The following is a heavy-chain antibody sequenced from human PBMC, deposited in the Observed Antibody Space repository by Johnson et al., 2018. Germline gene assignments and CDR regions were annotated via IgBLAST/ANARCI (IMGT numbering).Heavy chain of an antibody. Sequence: QVQLVESGGGVVQPGRSLRLSCAASGFTFSSNGMHWARQAPGKGLDWVAVISYDGSNEYYADSVKGLFTISRDNSKNTLFLQMNSLRGEDTAVYYCAKGIGERRRSQYYYYYMDVWGKGTTVTVSS. D-gene: IGHD1-1*01. J-gene: IGHJ6*03. CDR1: GFTFSSNG. CDR2: ISYDGSNE. V-gene: IGHV3-30*18. CDR3: AKGIGERRRSQYYYYYMDV.